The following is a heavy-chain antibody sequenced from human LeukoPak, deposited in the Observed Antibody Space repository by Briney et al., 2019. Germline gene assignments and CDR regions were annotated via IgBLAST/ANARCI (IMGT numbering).Heavy chain of an antibody. Sequence: PGGSLRLSCAASGFTFSDYYMSWIRQAPGKGLEWVSYISSSGSTIYYADSVKGRFTISRDNSKNTLYLQMNSLRAEDTAVYYCARDRDIAARRLDYWGQGTLVTVSS. CDR1: GFTFSDYY. V-gene: IGHV3-11*04. CDR2: ISSSGSTI. CDR3: ARDRDIAARRLDY. J-gene: IGHJ4*02. D-gene: IGHD6-6*01.